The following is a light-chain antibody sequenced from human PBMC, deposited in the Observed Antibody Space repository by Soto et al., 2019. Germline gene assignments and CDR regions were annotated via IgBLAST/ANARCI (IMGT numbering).Light chain of an antibody. V-gene: IGKV1D-12*01. CDR2: YAS. CDR1: QVINNL. CDR3: LKDGSFPWT. Sequence: DIQMTQSPSSVSASVGDRVTITCRSSQVINNLLAWYQQKPGKVPKLLIYYASNLQSGVPSRFSGTGFGTDFTLTISSLQHDDFATYYCLKDGSFPWTFGHGTRVEVK. J-gene: IGKJ1*01.